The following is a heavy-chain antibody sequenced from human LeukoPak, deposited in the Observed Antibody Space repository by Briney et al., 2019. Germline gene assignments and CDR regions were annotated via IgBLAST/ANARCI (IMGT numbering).Heavy chain of an antibody. CDR3: ARAPYRSGWYWGYYFDY. Sequence: PSETLSLTCTVFGDSISNSNYYWGWIRQPPGKGLEWIGSIYHSGSTFYNPSLRSRSTMSVDTSKNQFSLRLSSVTAADTAVYFCARAPYRSGWYWGYYFDYWGQGALVTVSS. J-gene: IGHJ4*02. D-gene: IGHD6-19*01. V-gene: IGHV4-39*07. CDR1: GDSISNSNYY. CDR2: IYHSGST.